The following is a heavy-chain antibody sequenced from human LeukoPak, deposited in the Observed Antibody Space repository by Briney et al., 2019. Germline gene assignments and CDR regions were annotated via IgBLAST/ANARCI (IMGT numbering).Heavy chain of an antibody. Sequence: SETLSLTCAVYGGSFSGYYWSWIRQPPGKGLEWIGEIIHSGSPNYNPSLKSRVTISVDTSKNQFSLKLSSVTAADTAVYYCARVTKSGYCSSTSCYARGYLDYWGQGTLVTVSS. J-gene: IGHJ4*02. CDR3: ARVTKSGYCSSTSCYARGYLDY. V-gene: IGHV4-34*12. D-gene: IGHD2-2*01. CDR2: IIHSGSP. CDR1: GGSFSGYY.